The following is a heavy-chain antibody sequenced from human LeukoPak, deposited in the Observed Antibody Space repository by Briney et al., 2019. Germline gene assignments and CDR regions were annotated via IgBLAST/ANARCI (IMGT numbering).Heavy chain of an antibody. CDR3: ARDRKVEPLPEY. V-gene: IGHV3-21*01. Sequence: GGSLRLSCAASGFTFSSYTMNWVRQAPGKGLEWVPSITSSSYYIYYADSVKGRFTISRDNARNSLYLQLNSLRAEDTAVYYCARDRKVEPLPEYWGHGTLVTVSS. J-gene: IGHJ4*01. D-gene: IGHD1-1*01. CDR1: GFTFSSYT. CDR2: ITSSSYYI.